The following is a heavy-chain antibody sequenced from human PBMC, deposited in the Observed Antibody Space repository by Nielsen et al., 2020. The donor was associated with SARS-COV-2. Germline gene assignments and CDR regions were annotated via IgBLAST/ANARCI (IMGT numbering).Heavy chain of an antibody. CDR3: AKSLSHIGSGSYY. Sequence: GGSLRLSCAASGFTFSSYAMSWVRQAPGKGLEWVSAISGSGGSTYYADSVKGRFTISRDNSKNTLYLQMNSLRAEDTAVYYCAKSLSHIGSGSYYWGQETLVTVSS. CDR2: ISGSGGST. J-gene: IGHJ4*02. CDR1: GFTFSSYA. V-gene: IGHV3-23*01. D-gene: IGHD1-26*01.